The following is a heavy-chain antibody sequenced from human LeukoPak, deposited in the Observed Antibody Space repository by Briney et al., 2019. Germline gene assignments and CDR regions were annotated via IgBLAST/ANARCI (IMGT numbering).Heavy chain of an antibody. D-gene: IGHD5-18*01. Sequence: LPGGSLRLSCAASGFTFSSYAMSWVRQAPGKGLEWVSAISGSGGSTYYADSVEGRFAISRDNSKNTLYLQMNSLRAEDTAVYYCAKDLDVDTAMAFDYWGQGTLVTVSS. J-gene: IGHJ4*02. CDR1: GFTFSSYA. CDR2: ISGSGGST. CDR3: AKDLDVDTAMAFDY. V-gene: IGHV3-23*01.